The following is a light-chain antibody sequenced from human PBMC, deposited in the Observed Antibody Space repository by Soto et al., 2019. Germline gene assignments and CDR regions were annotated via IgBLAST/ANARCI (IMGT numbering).Light chain of an antibody. CDR2: EVS. J-gene: IGLJ1*01. CDR1: SSDVGGYDY. V-gene: IGLV2-14*01. Sequence: QSVLTQPASVSGSPGQSITISCTGASSDVGGYDYVSWYQLHPGKAPKLMVFEVSNRPSGVSYRFSGSKSGNTASLTISGLQAEEEADYFCSSYSISTAYVFGTGTKVTVL. CDR3: SSYSISTAYV.